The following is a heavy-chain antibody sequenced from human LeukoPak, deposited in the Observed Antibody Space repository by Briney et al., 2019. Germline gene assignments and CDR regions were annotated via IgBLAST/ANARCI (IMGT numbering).Heavy chain of an antibody. D-gene: IGHD3-10*01. J-gene: IGHJ4*02. CDR2: ISRSSSYI. CDR3: VRDSGPYDY. Sequence: GGSLRLTCAASGFTFSSYSMNWVRQAPGKGLEWVSCISRSSSYIYYADSVKGRFTISRDNAKNSLYLQMNSLRAEDTAVYYCVRDSGPYDYWGQGTPVTVSS. CDR1: GFTFSSYS. V-gene: IGHV3-21*01.